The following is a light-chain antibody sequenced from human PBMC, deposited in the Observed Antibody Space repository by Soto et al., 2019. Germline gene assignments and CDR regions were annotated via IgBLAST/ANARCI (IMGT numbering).Light chain of an antibody. CDR2: YDD. CDR3: ATWDDSLNGVV. J-gene: IGLJ2*01. V-gene: IGLV1-44*01. Sequence: QSVLTQPPSASGTPGQRVTISCSGSSTNIGSHTVNWYQQVPGTAPKLLIYYDDLVPSGVSYRFSGSKSGTSASLAISGLQSEDEADYYCATWDDSLNGVVFGGGTKVTVL. CDR1: STNIGSHT.